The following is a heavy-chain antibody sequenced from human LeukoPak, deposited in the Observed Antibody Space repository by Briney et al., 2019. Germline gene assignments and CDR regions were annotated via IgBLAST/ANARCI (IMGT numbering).Heavy chain of an antibody. D-gene: IGHD3-10*01. CDR2: ITKKTAI. CDR3: ARGTYYSGSGPGNWFDP. V-gene: IGHV3-11*01. CDR1: GFSVSDYY. Sequence: GGSLRLSCAAPGFSVSDYYMNWIRQSPGKGLEWVSHITKKTAIEYADSVKGRFTISRDNANNLLLLQMDSLRPEDTGVYYCARGTYYSGSGPGNWFDPWGHGTLVTVSS. J-gene: IGHJ5*02.